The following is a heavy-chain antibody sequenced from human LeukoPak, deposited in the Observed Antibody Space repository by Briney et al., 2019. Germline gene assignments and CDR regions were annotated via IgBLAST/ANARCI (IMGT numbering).Heavy chain of an antibody. CDR2: ISYDGSNE. CDR3: AKEFKRGLPDY. Sequence: GSLRLSCAASGFTFSTYGMHWVRQAPGKGLEWVAVISYDGSNEYYADSVKGRFTTSRDNSKNTLYLQMSSLRAEDTAVYYCAKEFKRGLPDYWGQGTLVTVPS. V-gene: IGHV3-30*18. D-gene: IGHD2-21*01. CDR1: GFTFSTYG. J-gene: IGHJ4*02.